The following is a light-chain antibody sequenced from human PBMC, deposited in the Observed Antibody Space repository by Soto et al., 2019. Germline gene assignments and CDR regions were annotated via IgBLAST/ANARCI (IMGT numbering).Light chain of an antibody. CDR1: SSDVGGYNF. CDR2: DVN. V-gene: IGLV2-14*03. Sequence: QSALTQPASVSGSPGQSITISCTGSSSDVGGYNFVSWYQQHPGKVPKLMIFDVNRRPSGVSDRFSGSKSGNTASLTIAGLQDEDEGDYYCCSYTSSSTNVFVSGTKLTVL. CDR3: CSYTSSSTNV. J-gene: IGLJ1*01.